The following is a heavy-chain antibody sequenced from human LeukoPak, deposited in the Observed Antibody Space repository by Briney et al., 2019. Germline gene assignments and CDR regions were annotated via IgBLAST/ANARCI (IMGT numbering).Heavy chain of an antibody. V-gene: IGHV4-59*01. CDR2: IYYSGST. CDR3: ASVGGYDSDY. J-gene: IGHJ4*02. D-gene: IGHD5-12*01. CDR1: GGSISSYY. Sequence: SETPSLTCTVSGGSISSYYWSWIRQPPGKGLEWIGYIYYSGSTNYNPSLKSRVTISVDTSKNQFSLKLSSVTAADTAVYYCASVGGYDSDYWGQGTLVTVSS.